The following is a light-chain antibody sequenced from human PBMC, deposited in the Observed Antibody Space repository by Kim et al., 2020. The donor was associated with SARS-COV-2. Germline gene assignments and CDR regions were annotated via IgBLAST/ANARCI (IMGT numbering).Light chain of an antibody. CDR2: AVT. V-gene: IGLV2-8*01. J-gene: IGLJ3*02. CDR1: SSDVGGYNY. Sequence: QSALTQRPSASGSPGQSVTISCTGTSSDVGGYNYVSWYQHHPGKAPKLMIYAVTKRPSGVPDRFSGSKSGNTASLTVSGLQAEDEADYYCSSYAGSNVWVFGGGTQLTVL. CDR3: SSYAGSNVWV.